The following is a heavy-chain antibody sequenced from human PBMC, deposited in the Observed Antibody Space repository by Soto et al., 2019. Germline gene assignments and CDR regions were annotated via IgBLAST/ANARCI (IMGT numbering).Heavy chain of an antibody. V-gene: IGHV4-59*08. CDR3: ARHTQHPDYGDSSDF. CDR2: IYYGGST. Sequence: SSETLSLTCIFSGASISDYYWSWNRQPPGKGLEWIGYIYYGGSTNYNPALNSRVAISVDTSNNQFSLSLRSVTAADTAVYFCARHTQHPDYGDSSDFWGQGGLVT. D-gene: IGHD4-17*01. CDR1: GASISDYY. J-gene: IGHJ4*02.